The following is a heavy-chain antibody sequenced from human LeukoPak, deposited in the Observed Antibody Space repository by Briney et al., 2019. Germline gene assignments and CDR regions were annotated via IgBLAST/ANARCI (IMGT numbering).Heavy chain of an antibody. CDR2: IYYSGST. V-gene: IGHV4-59*08. CDR1: GGSISSYY. J-gene: IGHJ3*02. CDR3: ARGILRYSPGGAFDI. D-gene: IGHD3-9*01. Sequence: SETLSLTCTVSGGSISSYYWSWIRQPPGKGLEWIGYIYYSGSTNYNPSLKSRVTISVDTSKNQFSLKLSSVTAADTAVYYCARGILRYSPGGAFDIWGQGTMVTVSS.